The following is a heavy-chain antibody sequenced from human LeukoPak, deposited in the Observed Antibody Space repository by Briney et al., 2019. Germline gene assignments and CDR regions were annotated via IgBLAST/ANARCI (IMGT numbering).Heavy chain of an antibody. Sequence: ASVKLSCNSSGYTFTSYGLSWVRRAPGQGLEWMGWISAYNGNTNYAQKLQGRVTMTTDTSTSTAYMELRSLRSDDTAVYYCARDGRYSSRMIDYWGHGTLVTVSS. CDR3: ARDGRYSSRMIDY. CDR1: GYTFTSYG. CDR2: ISAYNGNT. V-gene: IGHV1-18*01. J-gene: IGHJ4*01. D-gene: IGHD6-13*01.